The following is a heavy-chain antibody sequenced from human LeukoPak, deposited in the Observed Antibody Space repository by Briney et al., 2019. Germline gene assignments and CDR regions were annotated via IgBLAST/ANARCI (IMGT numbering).Heavy chain of an antibody. D-gene: IGHD6-6*01. CDR2: ISGSGGST. J-gene: IGHJ4*02. Sequence: GGSLRLSCAASGFTFSSYAMSWVRQAPGKGREWVSAISGSGGSTYYADSMKGRFTISRDNSKNTLYLQMNSLRAEDTAVYYCAKDWLAARPLSFDYWGQGTLVTVSS. V-gene: IGHV3-23*01. CDR1: GFTFSSYA. CDR3: AKDWLAARPLSFDY.